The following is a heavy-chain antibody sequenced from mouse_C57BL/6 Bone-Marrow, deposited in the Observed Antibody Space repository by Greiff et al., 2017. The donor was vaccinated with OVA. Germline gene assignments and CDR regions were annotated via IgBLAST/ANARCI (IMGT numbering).Heavy chain of an antibody. CDR1: GYSFTDYN. D-gene: IGHD2-2*01. Sequence: EVQLQQSGPELVKPGASVKISCKASGYSFTDYNMNWVKQSNGKSLEWIGVINPNYGTTSYNQKFKGKATLTVDQSSSTAYMQLNSLTSEDSAVYYCAREELRLWLRRRPYYFDYWGQGTTLTVSS. CDR3: AREELRLWLRRRPYYFDY. CDR2: INPNYGTT. V-gene: IGHV1-39*01. J-gene: IGHJ2*01.